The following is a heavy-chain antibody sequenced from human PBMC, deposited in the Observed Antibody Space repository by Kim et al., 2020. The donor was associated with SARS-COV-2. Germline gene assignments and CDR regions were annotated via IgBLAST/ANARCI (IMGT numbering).Heavy chain of an antibody. D-gene: IGHD3-3*01. CDR3: ARSANFWSGHYLDF. CDR2: INPYSGDT. J-gene: IGHJ4*02. CDR1: GYTFTDYY. Sequence: ASVKVSCKASGYTFTDYYIHWVRQAPGQGLEWMGWINPYSGDTTYAPKFQGRVTMTRDTSISTPYVELSSLRSDDTAVYYCARSANFWSGHYLDFWGQGT. V-gene: IGHV1-2*02.